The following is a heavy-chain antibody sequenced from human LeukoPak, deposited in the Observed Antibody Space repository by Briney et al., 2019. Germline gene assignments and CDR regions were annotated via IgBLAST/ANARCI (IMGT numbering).Heavy chain of an antibody. CDR2: IWYDGSNK. V-gene: IGHV3-33*01. Sequence: PGRSLRLSCAASGFTFSSYDMHWVRQAPGKGLEWVAVIWYDGSNKYYVDSVKGRFTISRDNSKNTLYLQMNSLRAEDTAVYYCARDALVLSHFIDYWGQGTLVTVSS. CDR3: ARDALVLSHFIDY. J-gene: IGHJ4*02. CDR1: GFTFSSYD. D-gene: IGHD6-6*01.